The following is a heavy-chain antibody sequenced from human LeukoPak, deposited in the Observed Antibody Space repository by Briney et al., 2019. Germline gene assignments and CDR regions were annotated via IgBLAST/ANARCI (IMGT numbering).Heavy chain of an antibody. J-gene: IGHJ4*02. CDR2: ISGDSGDST. Sequence: GGSLRLSCAVSGFTFSNVAMSWVRQAPGKGLEWVSGISGDSGDSTYYTDSVKGRFTISRDNSKNTLYLQMNSLRAEDTAVYYCASRNYYDSSGLLDYWGQGTLVTVSS. CDR1: GFTFSNVA. CDR3: ASRNYYDSSGLLDY. V-gene: IGHV3-23*01. D-gene: IGHD3-22*01.